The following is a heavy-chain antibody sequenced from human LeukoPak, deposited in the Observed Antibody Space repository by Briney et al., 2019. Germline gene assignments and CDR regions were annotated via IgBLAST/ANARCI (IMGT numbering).Heavy chain of an antibody. CDR3: ARDLIAAVDY. D-gene: IGHD6-13*01. CDR2: IKQDGTEK. CDR1: GFTFSSYW. J-gene: IGHJ4*02. Sequence: PGGSLRLSCAASGFTFSSYWMSWVRQAPGKGLEWVANIKQDGTEKYYVDSVKGRFTISRDNAKTSLYLQMNSLRVEDTAVFYCARDLIAAVDYWGQGTLVTVSS. V-gene: IGHV3-7*01.